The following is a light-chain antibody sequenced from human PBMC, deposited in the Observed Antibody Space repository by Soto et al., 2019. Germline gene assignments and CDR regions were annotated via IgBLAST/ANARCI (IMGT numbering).Light chain of an antibody. CDR3: QKYNTAPQT. V-gene: IGKV1-27*01. CDR1: QGIIDY. CDR2: AAS. Sequence: DLQMTQSPSSLSANVGDRVTITCRASQGIIDYVAWFQQKPGKAPKLLIYAASTPQSGVRSRFSGSGSGTDFTLTISSLQPEDVATYYCQKYNTAPQTFGQGTMVEIK. J-gene: IGKJ1*01.